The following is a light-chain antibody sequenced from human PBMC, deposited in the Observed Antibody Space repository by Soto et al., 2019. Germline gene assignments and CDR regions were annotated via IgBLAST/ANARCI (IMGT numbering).Light chain of an antibody. Sequence: EIVMMQFPATLSVSPGERVTLSCRSSQSVIQSVTTNLAWYQQKPGQAPRLLIFDASARAVDIPGRFSGSNSGTELTLTISSLQPEDFAVYYCHDYDKWPQGTFARGTEA. J-gene: IGKJ1*01. CDR3: HDYDKWPQGT. CDR2: DAS. V-gene: IGKV3D-15*01. CDR1: QSVIQSVTTN.